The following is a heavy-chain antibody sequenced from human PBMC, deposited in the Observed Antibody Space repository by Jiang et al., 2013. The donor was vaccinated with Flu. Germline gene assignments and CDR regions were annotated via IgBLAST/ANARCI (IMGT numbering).Heavy chain of an antibody. CDR3: AKDRTGYSYGLFDY. CDR2: IIPIFDTT. J-gene: IGHJ4*02. D-gene: IGHD5-18*01. Sequence: GAFSSYAISWVRQAPGQGLEWMGGIIPIFDTTKYAQKFQGRVTITVDKSTSTAYMELSSLRSEDTAVYYCAKDRTGYSYGLFDYWGQGTLVTVSS. V-gene: IGHV1-69*06. CDR1: GAFSSYA.